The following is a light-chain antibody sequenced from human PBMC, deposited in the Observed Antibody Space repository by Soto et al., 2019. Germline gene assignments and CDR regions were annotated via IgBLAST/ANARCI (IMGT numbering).Light chain of an antibody. J-gene: IGKJ1*01. CDR1: QSVSSNY. V-gene: IGKV3-20*01. CDR2: GAS. Sequence: EIVLTQSPGTLSLSPGERATLSCRASQSVSSNYLAWYQQKPGQAPRLLIYGASSRATGIPDRFSGSGSGTDFTLTISRLEPEDFAVYYCQHSGSSLWTFGQGTKVEIK. CDR3: QHSGSSLWT.